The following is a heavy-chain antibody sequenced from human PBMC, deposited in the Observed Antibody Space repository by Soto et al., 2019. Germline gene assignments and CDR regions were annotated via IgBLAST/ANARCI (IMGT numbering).Heavy chain of an antibody. V-gene: IGHV1-69*13. D-gene: IGHD3-9*01. CDR3: ARGSSGWYDILTGFDY. Sequence: GASVKVSCKASGGTFSSYAISWVRQAPGQGLEWMGGIIPIFGTANYAQKFQGRVTITADESTSTAYMELSSLRSEDTAVYYCARGSSGWYDILTGFDYWGQGTLVTVSS. CDR1: GGTFSSYA. J-gene: IGHJ4*02. CDR2: IIPIFGTA.